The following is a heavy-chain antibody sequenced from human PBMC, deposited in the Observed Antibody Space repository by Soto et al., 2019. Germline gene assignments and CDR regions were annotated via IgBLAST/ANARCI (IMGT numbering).Heavy chain of an antibody. CDR1: EITFSTYA. Sequence: EVQLLESGGGLVQPGGSLRLSCATSEITFSTYAMTWVRQAPGKGLEWVSAISGSGYRYYADSVKGRSTISSDNSKSTLYLQMNTLRAEDTALYYCATLDDYIWGSYRRPPYYFDYWGQGTLVAVSS. CDR3: ATLDDYIWGSYRRPPYYFDY. CDR2: ISGSGYR. D-gene: IGHD3-16*02. J-gene: IGHJ4*02. V-gene: IGHV3-23*01.